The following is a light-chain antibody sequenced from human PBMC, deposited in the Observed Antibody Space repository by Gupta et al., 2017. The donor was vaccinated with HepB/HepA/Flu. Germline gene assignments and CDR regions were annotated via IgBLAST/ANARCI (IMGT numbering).Light chain of an antibody. Sequence: EVVMTQSPATLSVSPGDGATLSCRASQSVTTNLAWYQQKPGQAPRLLIHGASTRASDIPARFSGSGSGTDFTLTIRNLQPEDSAIYYCQQYNNWPPWTFGQGTKVEIK. CDR3: QQYNNWPPWT. CDR2: GAS. CDR1: QSVTTN. V-gene: IGKV3-15*01. J-gene: IGKJ1*01.